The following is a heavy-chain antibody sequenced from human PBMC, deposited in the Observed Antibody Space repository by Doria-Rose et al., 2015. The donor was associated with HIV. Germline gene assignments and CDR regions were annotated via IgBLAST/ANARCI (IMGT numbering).Heavy chain of an antibody. CDR1: GVSLSSPGMG. D-gene: IGHD6-13*01. V-gene: IGHV2-26*01. CDR3: ARIKSSRWYHKYYFDF. Sequence: TLKESCPVLVKPTETLTLTCTVSGVSLSSPGMGVSWIRQPPGKALEWLANIFSDDERSYETSLKSRLTISRGTSKSQVVLTMTDMDPVDTATYYCARIKSSRWYHKYYFDFWGQGTLVIVSA. J-gene: IGHJ4*02. CDR2: IFSDDER.